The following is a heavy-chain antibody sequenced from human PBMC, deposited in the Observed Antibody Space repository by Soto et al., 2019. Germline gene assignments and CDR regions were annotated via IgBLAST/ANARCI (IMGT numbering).Heavy chain of an antibody. V-gene: IGHV1-69*01. CDR2: IIPIFGTA. Sequence: QVQLVQSGAEVKKPGSSVKVSCKASGGTFSSYAISWVRQAPGLGLEWMGGIIPIFGTANYAQKFQGRVTITADESTSTAYMELSSLRSEDTAVYYCATPTVTTYPYYYYGMDVWGQGTTVTVSS. CDR1: GGTFSSYA. D-gene: IGHD4-17*01. J-gene: IGHJ6*02. CDR3: ATPTVTTYPYYYYGMDV.